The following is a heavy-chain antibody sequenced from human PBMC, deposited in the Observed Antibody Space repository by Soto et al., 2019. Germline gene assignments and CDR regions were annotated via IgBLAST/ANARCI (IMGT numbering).Heavy chain of an antibody. Sequence: SETLSLTCTVSGGSLSSYYWSWLRQPPGKGLEWIGYIYYSGSTNYNPSLKSRVTISVDTSKNQFSLKLSSVTAAYTAVYYCARDRKTRHNYHGMDVWGQGTTVTVSS. D-gene: IGHD1-1*01. V-gene: IGHV4-59*01. CDR2: IYYSGST. CDR1: GGSLSSYY. CDR3: ARDRKTRHNYHGMDV. J-gene: IGHJ6*02.